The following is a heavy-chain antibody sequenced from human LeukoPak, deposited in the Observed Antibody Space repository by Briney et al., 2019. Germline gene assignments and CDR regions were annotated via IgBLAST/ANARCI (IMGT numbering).Heavy chain of an antibody. CDR1: GYTFTSYG. Sequence: ASVKVSCKASGYTFTSYGISWVRQAPGQGLEWMGWISAYIGNTNYAQKLQGRVTMTTDTSTSTAYMELRSLRSDDTALYYCASPAPYSSGWYVLDYWGQGTLVTVSS. CDR3: ASPAPYSSGWYVLDY. D-gene: IGHD6-19*01. J-gene: IGHJ4*02. V-gene: IGHV1-18*01. CDR2: ISAYIGNT.